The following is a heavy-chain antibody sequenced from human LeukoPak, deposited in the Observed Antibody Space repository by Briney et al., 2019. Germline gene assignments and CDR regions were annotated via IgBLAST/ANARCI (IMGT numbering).Heavy chain of an antibody. D-gene: IGHD4-17*01. Sequence: PGGSLRLSCAASGFTVSSSYMSWVRQAPGKGLEWVSVLYSGGTTYYADSVKGRFTISRDNSKNTLYIQMNSLRAEDTAVYYCARASRGDSTYYGMDVWGQGTTVTVSS. CDR1: GFTVSSSY. CDR3: ARASRGDSTYYGMDV. V-gene: IGHV3-53*01. CDR2: LYSGGTT. J-gene: IGHJ6*02.